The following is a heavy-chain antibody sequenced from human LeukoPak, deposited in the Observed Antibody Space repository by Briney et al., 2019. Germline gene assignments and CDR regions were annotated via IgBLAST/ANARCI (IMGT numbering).Heavy chain of an antibody. Sequence: TSETLSLTCTVSGGSISSSSYYWGWIRQPPGKGLEWIGSIYYSGSTYYNPSLKSRVTISVDTSKNQFSLKLSSVTAADTAVYYCARQKGVGATDYFDYWGQGTLVTVSS. CDR2: IYYSGST. V-gene: IGHV4-39*01. CDR3: ARQKGVGATDYFDY. CDR1: GGSISSSSYY. D-gene: IGHD1-26*01. J-gene: IGHJ4*02.